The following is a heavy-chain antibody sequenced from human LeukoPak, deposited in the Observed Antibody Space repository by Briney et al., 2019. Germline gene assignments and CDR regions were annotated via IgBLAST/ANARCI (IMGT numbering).Heavy chain of an antibody. D-gene: IGHD3-9*01. J-gene: IGHJ4*02. CDR3: ARDLDWILFDY. CDR1: GFTFSTYS. V-gene: IGHV3-74*03. Sequence: PGGSLRLSCAASGFTFSTYSMHRVRQAPGKGLVWVARIKPEGTTTAYADSVKGRFTISRDNAKNTLFLQMNSLSAEDTAVYYCARDLDWILFDYWGQGTLVTVSS. CDR2: IKPEGTTT.